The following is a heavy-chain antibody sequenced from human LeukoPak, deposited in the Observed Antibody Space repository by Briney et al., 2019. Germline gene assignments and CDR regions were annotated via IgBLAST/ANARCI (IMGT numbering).Heavy chain of an antibody. Sequence: GRSLRLSCAASGFTFSTYPIHWVRQAPGKGLEWVAVIADDGKDKHYVESVKGRFTISRDNSKNTLYLQMNSLRVEDTAVYYCARDRHIAAAGYYFDYWGQGTLVTVSS. CDR3: ARDRHIAAAGYYFDY. V-gene: IGHV3-30*04. D-gene: IGHD6-25*01. J-gene: IGHJ4*02. CDR1: GFTFSTYP. CDR2: IADDGKDK.